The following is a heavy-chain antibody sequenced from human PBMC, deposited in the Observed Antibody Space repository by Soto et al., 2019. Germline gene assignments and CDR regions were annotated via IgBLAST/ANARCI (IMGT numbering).Heavy chain of an antibody. CDR3: ARDGWSDRGMEV. V-gene: IGHV3-74*01. Sequence: EVQLVESGGGLVQPGGSLRLSCAASGFTFSSYWMHWVRQAPGKLLVWVSRINSDGSSTTYADSVKVRFTISRDNAKNTLYLQMKGLRGEDTAVYYCARDGWSDRGMEVWGQGTTVTGSS. CDR2: INSDGSST. D-gene: IGHD3-3*01. CDR1: GFTFSSYW. J-gene: IGHJ6*02.